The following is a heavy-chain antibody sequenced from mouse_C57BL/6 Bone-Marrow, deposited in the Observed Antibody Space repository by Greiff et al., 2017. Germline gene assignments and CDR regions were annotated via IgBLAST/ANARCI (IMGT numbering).Heavy chain of an antibody. J-gene: IGHJ2*01. V-gene: IGHV1-59*01. D-gene: IGHD2-3*01. CDR3: ARDGYYDYFDY. CDR2: IDPSDSYT. Sequence: QVQLQQPGAELVRPGTSVKLSCKASGYTFTSYWMHWVKQRPGQGLEWIGVIDPSDSYTNYNQKFKRKATLTVDTSSSTAYMQLSSLTSDDSAVYYCARDGYYDYFDYWGQGTTLTVSS. CDR1: GYTFTSYW.